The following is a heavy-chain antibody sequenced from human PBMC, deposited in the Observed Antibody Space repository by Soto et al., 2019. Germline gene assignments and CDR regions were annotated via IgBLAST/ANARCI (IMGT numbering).Heavy chain of an antibody. V-gene: IGHV1-18*01. Sequence: PSVKVSCKASGYTFTSYGISWVRQAPGQGLEWMGWISAYNGNTNYAQKLQGRVTMTTDTSTSTAYMELRSLRSDDTAVYYCARDEGSIAAPRSYYYYGMDVWGQGTTVT. CDR3: ARDEGSIAAPRSYYYYGMDV. J-gene: IGHJ6*02. D-gene: IGHD6-6*01. CDR1: GYTFTSYG. CDR2: ISAYNGNT.